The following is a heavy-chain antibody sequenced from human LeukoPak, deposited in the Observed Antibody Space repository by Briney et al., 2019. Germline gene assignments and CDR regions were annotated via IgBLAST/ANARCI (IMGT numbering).Heavy chain of an antibody. CDR2: LYYSGKT. CDR1: GGYISSTTYY. CDR3: ARGPYSYDSSGAFDI. J-gene: IGHJ3*02. D-gene: IGHD3-22*01. Sequence: PSDTLSLTCIISGGYISSTTYYWGWIRQPPGKGLEWIGTLYYSGKTYYNPSLKSRVTISIDTSKNQFSLKLTSATAADTAVYFCARGPYSYDSSGAFDIWGQGTMVTVSS. V-gene: IGHV4-39*07.